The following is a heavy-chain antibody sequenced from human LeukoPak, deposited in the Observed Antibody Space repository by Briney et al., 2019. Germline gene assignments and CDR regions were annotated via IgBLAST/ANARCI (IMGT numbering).Heavy chain of an antibody. J-gene: IGHJ5*02. V-gene: IGHV2-5*01. D-gene: IGHD6-6*01. CDR2: IFWTDEK. CDR3: AHRHLGDRPFDP. CDR1: GFSLSTSEMG. Sequence: SGPTLVKPTQTLTLTCTFSGFSLSTSEMGVSWIRQPPGKALEWLALIFWTDEKHYSPSLKSRLTITKDTSKSQVVLTTTNMDPVDTATYYCAHRHLGDRPFDPWGQGTLVTVSS.